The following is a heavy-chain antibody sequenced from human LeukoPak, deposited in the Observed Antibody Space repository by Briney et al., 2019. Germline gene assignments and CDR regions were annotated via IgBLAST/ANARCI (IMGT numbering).Heavy chain of an antibody. J-gene: IGHJ6*02. CDR1: GFTFSSYA. V-gene: IGHV3-23*01. D-gene: IGHD5-18*01. CDR3: AKAVDTAMVGLGYYYYYGMDV. CDR2: ISGSGGST. Sequence: GGSLRLSCAASGFTFSSYAMSWVRQAPGKGLEWVSAISGSGGSTYYADSVKGRFTISRDNSKNTLYLQMNSLRAEDTAVYYCAKAVDTAMVGLGYYYYYGMDVWGQGTTVTVSS.